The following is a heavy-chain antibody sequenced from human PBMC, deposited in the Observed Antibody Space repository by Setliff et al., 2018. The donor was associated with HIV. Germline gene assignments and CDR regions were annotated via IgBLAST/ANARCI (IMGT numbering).Heavy chain of an antibody. V-gene: IGHV1-69*05. D-gene: IGHD2-15*01. Sequence: GASVKVSCKASGGTFSSYVISWVRQAPGQGPEWMGGIIPMYGVANYAQKFQGRVTITTDESTSTAYMELSSLRSEDTAVYYCALPYCGGGNCWPSASLPPAGWFDPWGQGTLVTVSS. J-gene: IGHJ5*02. CDR2: IIPMYGVA. CDR1: GGTFSSYV. CDR3: ALPYCGGGNCWPSASLPPAGWFDP.